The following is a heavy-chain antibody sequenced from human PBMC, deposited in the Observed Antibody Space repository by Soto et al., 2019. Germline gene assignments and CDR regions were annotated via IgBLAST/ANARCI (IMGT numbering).Heavy chain of an antibody. CDR1: GGSISSSNW. V-gene: IGHV4-4*02. Sequence: QVQLQESGPGLLKPSGTLSLTCAVSGGSISSSNWCRWGRPPPGKGLEWIGEIYHSGSNNHNPSLMSRVTISVSKTKSQFSLTLSSVTAADTAVYSCVRDGTASAGWGQGTLVTVSS. D-gene: IGHD6-13*01. CDR2: IYHSGSN. J-gene: IGHJ4*02. CDR3: VRDGTASAG.